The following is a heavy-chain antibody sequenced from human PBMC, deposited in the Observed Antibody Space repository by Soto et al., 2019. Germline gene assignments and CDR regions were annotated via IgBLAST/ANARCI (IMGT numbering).Heavy chain of an antibody. J-gene: IGHJ6*03. V-gene: IGHV2-5*02. Sequence: QITLKESGPTLVKPTQTLTLTCTFSGFSLSTSGVGVGWIRQPPGTALEWLALIYWDDDKRYSPSLKSRLTITKDTSQNQVVLTMTNMDPVDTATYYCAHSPGPATYGDYYMDVGGKGTTVTVS. CDR2: IYWDDDK. CDR1: GFSLSTSGVG. CDR3: AHSPGPATYGDYYMDV. D-gene: IGHD4-17*01.